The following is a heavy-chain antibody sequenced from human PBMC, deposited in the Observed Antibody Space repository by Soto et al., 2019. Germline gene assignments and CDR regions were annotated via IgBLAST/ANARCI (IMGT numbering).Heavy chain of an antibody. J-gene: IGHJ5*02. D-gene: IGHD3-3*01. Sequence: GLEWLGRSYYSGSTYCNPSLKSRVTISVDTSKNQFSLKLSSVTAADTAVYYCAGRITIFGVVIIGWFDPWGQGTLVTVSS. CDR3: AGRITIFGVVIIGWFDP. CDR2: SYYSGST. V-gene: IGHV4-39*01.